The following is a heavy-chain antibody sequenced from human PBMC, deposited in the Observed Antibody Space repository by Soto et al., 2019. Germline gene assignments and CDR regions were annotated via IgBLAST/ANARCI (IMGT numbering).Heavy chain of an antibody. D-gene: IGHD6-13*01. CDR2: ISGSGGST. CDR3: AKRDSSSWYREGVVDY. J-gene: IGHJ4*02. CDR1: GFTFSSYA. V-gene: IGHV3-23*01. Sequence: EVQLLESGGGLVQPGGSLRLSCAASGFTFSSYAMSWVRQAPGKGLEWVSAISGSGGSTYYADSVKGRFTISRDNSKNTLYLQMNSLRAEDTAVYYCAKRDSSSWYREGVVDYWGQGTMVTVSS.